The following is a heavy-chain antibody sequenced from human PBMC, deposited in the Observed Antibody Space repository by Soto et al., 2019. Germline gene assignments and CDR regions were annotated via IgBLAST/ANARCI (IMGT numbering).Heavy chain of an antibody. V-gene: IGHV4-34*01. J-gene: IGHJ6*03. CDR3: ARGKFGFSYYYYYYLDV. CDR2: INHSGST. D-gene: IGHD2-21*01. Sequence: WTWIRQSPGKGLEWIGEINHSGSTSYKSSLKSRVTISIDTSKNQFSLKLTSVTASDTAVYYCARGKFGFSYYYYYYLDVWGKGTTVTVSS.